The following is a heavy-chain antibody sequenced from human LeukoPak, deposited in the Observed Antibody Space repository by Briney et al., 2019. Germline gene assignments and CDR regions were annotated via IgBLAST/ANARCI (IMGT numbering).Heavy chain of an antibody. CDR3: ARRPTLVVRGGYFDF. CDR1: GYSLTSSW. V-gene: IGHV5-51*01. J-gene: IGHJ4*02. D-gene: IGHD3-10*01. CDR2: IYPADSDI. Sequence: GESLKISCKGSGYSLTSSWIGWVRPMPGKGLEWMGIIYPADSDIRYSPSFQGQVTISADKSISTAYLQWSSLKASDTGMYYCARRPTLVVRGGYFDFWGQGTLVTVSS.